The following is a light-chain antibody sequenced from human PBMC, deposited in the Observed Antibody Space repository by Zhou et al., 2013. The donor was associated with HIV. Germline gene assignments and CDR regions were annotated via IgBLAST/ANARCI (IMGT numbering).Light chain of an antibody. CDR2: ETS. CDR3: QQYGGAFT. Sequence: IVLTQSPATLSLSPGERATLSCRASQSVSTSLAWYQQKPGQAPRLLIYETSNRATGIPARFSGSGSGTDFTLTINSLEPEDFALYYCQQYGGAFTFGGGTKVEIK. CDR1: QSVSTS. J-gene: IGKJ4*01. V-gene: IGKV3-11*01.